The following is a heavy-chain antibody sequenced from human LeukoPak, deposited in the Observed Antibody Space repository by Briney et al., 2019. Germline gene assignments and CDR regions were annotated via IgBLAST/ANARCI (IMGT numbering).Heavy chain of an antibody. V-gene: IGHV4-34*01. CDR3: ARGLHYNILTGGMAV. CDR1: SGSFSGYY. D-gene: IGHD3-9*01. J-gene: IGHJ6*02. CDR2: MSHTGAT. Sequence: SETLSLTCAVFSGSFSGYYWSWIRQSPEKGLEWIGEMSHTGATNYNPSLKSRVTVSVDTSKKQFSLNLRSVTAADTAVYYCARGLHYNILTGGMAVWAKGPRSSSP.